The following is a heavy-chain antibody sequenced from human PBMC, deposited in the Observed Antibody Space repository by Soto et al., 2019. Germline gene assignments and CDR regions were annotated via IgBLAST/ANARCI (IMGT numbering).Heavy chain of an antibody. J-gene: IGHJ4*02. CDR2: ISYDGSNK. Sequence: QVQLVESGGGVVQPGRSLRLSCAASGFTFSSYGMHWVRQAPGKGLEWLAVISYDGSNKYYGDSVKGRLTISRDNSKNTVYLQMDRLRAEDTAVYYCAKAYITMVRVDYFDTWGQGILVTVSS. D-gene: IGHD3-10*01. CDR1: GFTFSSYG. V-gene: IGHV3-30*18. CDR3: AKAYITMVRVDYFDT.